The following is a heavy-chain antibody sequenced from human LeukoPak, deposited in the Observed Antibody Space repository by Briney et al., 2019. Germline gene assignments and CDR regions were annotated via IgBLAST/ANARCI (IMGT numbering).Heavy chain of an antibody. CDR1: GYTFTSYY. Sequence: ASVKVSCKASGYTFTSYYMHWVRQAPGQGLEWMGWISAYNGNTNYAQKLQGRVTMTTDTSTSTAYMELRSLRSDDTAVYYCARDYGDYERFDYWGQGTLVTVSS. CDR2: ISAYNGNT. J-gene: IGHJ4*02. V-gene: IGHV1-18*04. CDR3: ARDYGDYERFDY. D-gene: IGHD4-17*01.